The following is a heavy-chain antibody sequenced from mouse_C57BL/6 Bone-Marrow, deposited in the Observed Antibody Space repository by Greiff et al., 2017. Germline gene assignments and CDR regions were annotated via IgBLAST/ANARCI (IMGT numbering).Heavy chain of an antibody. Sequence: QVQLQQSGAELVKPGASVKISCKASGYAFSSYWMNWVKQRPGKGLEWIGQIYPGDGDTNYNGKFKGKATLTADKSSSTAYMQRSSLTSEDSAVXFCARDEELVTTAGSSFDYWGQGTTLTVSS. D-gene: IGHD1-2*01. CDR1: GYAFSSYW. V-gene: IGHV1-80*01. CDR3: ARDEELVTTAGSSFDY. CDR2: IYPGDGDT. J-gene: IGHJ2*01.